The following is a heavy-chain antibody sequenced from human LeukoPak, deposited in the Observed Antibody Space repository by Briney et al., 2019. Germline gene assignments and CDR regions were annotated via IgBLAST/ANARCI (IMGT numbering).Heavy chain of an antibody. J-gene: IGHJ6*02. CDR2: IWYDGSNK. Sequence: QPGGSLRLSCAASGFTFSSYGMHWVRQAPGKGLEWVAVIWYDGSNKYYADSVKGRFTISRDNSKNTLFLQMNSLRAEDTAVYYCAKAPRLTRDTAMSFYGMDVCGQGTTVTVSS. D-gene: IGHD5-18*01. CDR1: GFTFSSYG. CDR3: AKAPRLTRDTAMSFYGMDV. V-gene: IGHV3-33*06.